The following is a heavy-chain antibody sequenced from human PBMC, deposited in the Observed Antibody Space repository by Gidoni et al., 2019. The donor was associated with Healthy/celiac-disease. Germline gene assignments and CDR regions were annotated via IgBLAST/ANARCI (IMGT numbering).Heavy chain of an antibody. Sequence: EVQLVESGGGLVQPGGSLRLSCAASGFTFSSYEMNWVRQAPGKGLEWVSYISSSGSTIYYADSVKGRFTISRDNAKNSLYLQMNSLRAEDTAVYYCARGRGFYDSSGYFGYWGQGTLVTVSS. CDR3: ARGRGFYDSSGYFGY. CDR2: ISSSGSTI. J-gene: IGHJ4*02. CDR1: GFTFSSYE. D-gene: IGHD3-22*01. V-gene: IGHV3-48*03.